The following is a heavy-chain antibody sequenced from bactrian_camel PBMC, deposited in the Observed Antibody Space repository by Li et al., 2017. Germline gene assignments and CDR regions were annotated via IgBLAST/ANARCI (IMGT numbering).Heavy chain of an antibody. J-gene: IGHJ4*01. CDR3: AAADAAGDCGSTSEYGY. V-gene: IGHV3S55*01. CDR2: IDSDGVT. D-gene: IGHD4*01. CDR1: GYTDPSNC. Sequence: HVQLVESGGGSVQAGGSLKHSCAASGYTDPSNCLGWFRQAPGEEREEVAYIDSDGVTSYADSVKGRFTISEDKATNTRYLQMNSLKPEDTAMYYCAAADAAGDCGSTSEYGYWGQGTQVTVS.